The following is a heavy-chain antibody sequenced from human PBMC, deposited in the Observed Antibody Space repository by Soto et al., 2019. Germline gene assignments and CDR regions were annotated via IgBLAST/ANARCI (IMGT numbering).Heavy chain of an antibody. V-gene: IGHV3-30*18. CDR1: GFTFSNYG. D-gene: IGHD2-15*01. J-gene: IGHJ6*02. CDR3: EKDVVRAQDYFYGMDV. Sequence: HPGGSLRLSCAAPGFTFSNYGMHWVRQAPGKGLEWVAVISYDESRKFYADSVKGRFTISRDNSKNTLYLQMNSLRAEDTAVYSCEKDVVRAQDYFYGMDVWGQGTTVTVS. CDR2: ISYDESRK.